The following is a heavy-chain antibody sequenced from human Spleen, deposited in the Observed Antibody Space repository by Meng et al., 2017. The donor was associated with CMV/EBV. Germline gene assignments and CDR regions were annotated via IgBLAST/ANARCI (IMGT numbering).Heavy chain of an antibody. CDR2: ARDKANSYTT. Sequence: GESLKISCAASGFTFDDYAMHWVRQAPGKGLEWVGRARDKANSYTTKYAASVEGRFTISRDDSKNSVYLQMYSLKIEDTAVYYCVRLAAAGRSRYYFDYWGQGTLVTVSS. V-gene: IGHV3-72*01. J-gene: IGHJ4*02. D-gene: IGHD6-13*01. CDR3: VRLAAAGRSRYYFDY. CDR1: GFTFDDYA.